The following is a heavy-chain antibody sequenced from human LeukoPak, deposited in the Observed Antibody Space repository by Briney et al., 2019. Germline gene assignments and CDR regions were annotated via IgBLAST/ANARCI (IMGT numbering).Heavy chain of an antibody. CDR2: IYYSGST. V-gene: IGHV4-59*01. Sequence: SEALSLTCTVSGGSISSYYWSWIRQPPGKGLEWIGYIYYSGSTNYNPSLKSRVTISVDTSKNQFSLKLSSVTAADTAVYYCARRGDTTQHGAFDIWGQGTMVTVSS. D-gene: IGHD2/OR15-2a*01. CDR3: ARRGDTTQHGAFDI. J-gene: IGHJ3*02. CDR1: GGSISSYY.